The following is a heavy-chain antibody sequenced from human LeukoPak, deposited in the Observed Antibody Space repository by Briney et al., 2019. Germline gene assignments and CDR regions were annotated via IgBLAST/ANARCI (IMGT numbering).Heavy chain of an antibody. Sequence: SETLSLTCTVSGGSTSTTNYYWGWIRQPPGRGLEWIGRIYYSENTYNNASLKTRVTISVDTPKNKFSLKLSSVTAADTAVYYCARQSAYYHGSGSYYSFWCDPGGQGNLVTVS. D-gene: IGHD3-10*01. CDR1: GGSTSTTNYY. CDR2: IYYSENT. CDR3: ARQSAYYHGSGSYYSFWCDP. J-gene: IGHJ5*02. V-gene: IGHV4-39*01.